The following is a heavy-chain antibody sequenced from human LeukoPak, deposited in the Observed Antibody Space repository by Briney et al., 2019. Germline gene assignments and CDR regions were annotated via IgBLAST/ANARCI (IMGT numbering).Heavy chain of an antibody. CDR1: GYTFTSYG. CDR2: ISAYNGNT. CDR3: AREFGGSYYDILTGYSYYFDY. D-gene: IGHD3-9*01. J-gene: IGHJ4*02. Sequence: ASVKVSCKASGYTFTSYGISWVRQAPGQGLEWMGWISAYNGNTNYAQKLQGSVTMTTDTSTSTAYMELRSLRSDDTAVYYCAREFGGSYYDILTGYSYYFDYWGQGTLVTVSS. V-gene: IGHV1-18*01.